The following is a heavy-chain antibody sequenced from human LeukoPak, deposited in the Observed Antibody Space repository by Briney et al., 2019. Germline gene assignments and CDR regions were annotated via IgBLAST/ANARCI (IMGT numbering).Heavy chain of an antibody. CDR1: GFTFSSYA. Sequence: GGSLRLSCAASGFTFSSYAMSWVRQAPGKGLECISGFSGSGGSTYYADSVKGRFTISRDNSKNTLYLQMNSPRAEDTGVYYCARDKSALESSTGSRFDYWGQGTLVTVSS. V-gene: IGHV3-23*01. CDR3: ARDKSALESSTGSRFDY. J-gene: IGHJ4*02. CDR2: FSGSGGST. D-gene: IGHD3-3*01.